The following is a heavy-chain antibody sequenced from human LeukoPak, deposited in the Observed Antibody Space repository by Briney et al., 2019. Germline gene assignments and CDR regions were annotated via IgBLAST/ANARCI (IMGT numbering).Heavy chain of an antibody. CDR1: GGSISSYY. J-gene: IGHJ5*02. CDR3: ASVSGSFRGWFDP. D-gene: IGHD1-26*01. CDR2: IYYSGST. V-gene: IGHV4-59*01. Sequence: SETLSLTCTVSGGSISSYYWSWIRQPPGKGLEWIGYIYYSGSTNYNPSLKSRVTISVDTSKNQFSLKLSSVTAADTAVYYCASVSGSFRGWFDPWGQGTLVTVSS.